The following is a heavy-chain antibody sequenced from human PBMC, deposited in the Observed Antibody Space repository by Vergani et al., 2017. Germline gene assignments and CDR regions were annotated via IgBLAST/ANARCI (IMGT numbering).Heavy chain of an antibody. CDR3: VRQGLVAAGRITFKTYYYHYMDV. Sequence: EVELVQSGPEMRKPGESLKISCKGSEYSFGNYWIGWVRQMPGKGLEWMGIIYPADSDTRYSPSFQGQVTISADKSISTAFLQWDSLKASDTALYYCVRQGLVAAGRITFKTYYYHYMDVWGKGTTVTVSS. CDR2: IYPADSDT. J-gene: IGHJ6*03. D-gene: IGHD6-13*01. V-gene: IGHV5-51*01. CDR1: EYSFGNYW.